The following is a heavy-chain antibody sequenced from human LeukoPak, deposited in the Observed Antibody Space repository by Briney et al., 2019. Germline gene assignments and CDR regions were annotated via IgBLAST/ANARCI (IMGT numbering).Heavy chain of an antibody. V-gene: IGHV4-39*01. J-gene: IGHJ4*02. D-gene: IGHD3-10*01. CDR3: SRLSPYLGSGSSAFPDDF. CDR1: GGPISNSRYY. CDR2: ISYSGST. Sequence: SETLSLTCTVSGGPISNSRYYWGWIRQPPGKGLEWIGSISYSGSTYYNPSLKSRVTISVDTSKNQFSLRLTSATAADTAVFYCSRLSPYLGSGSSAFPDDFWGQGTLVTVSS.